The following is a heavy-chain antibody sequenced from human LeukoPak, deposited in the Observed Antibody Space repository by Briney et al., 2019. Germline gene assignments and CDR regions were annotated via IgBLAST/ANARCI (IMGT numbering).Heavy chain of an antibody. D-gene: IGHD5-12*01. CDR1: GYTFTSYG. CDR2: ISAYNGNT. V-gene: IGHV1-18*01. CDR3: ARDFRVATINYYYYGMDV. Sequence: GASVKVSCKASGYTFTSYGISWVRQAPGQGLEWMGWISAYNGNTNYAQKPQGRVTMTTDTSTSTAYMELRSLRSDDTAVYYCARDFRVATINYYYYGMDVWGQGTTVTVSS. J-gene: IGHJ6*02.